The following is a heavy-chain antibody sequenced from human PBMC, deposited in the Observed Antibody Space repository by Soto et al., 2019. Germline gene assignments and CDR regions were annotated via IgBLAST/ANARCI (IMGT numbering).Heavy chain of an antibody. CDR3: ARGGYYDSSGFAFRDAFDI. Sequence: ASVKVSCKASGGTFSSYAISWVRQAPGQGLEWMGGIIPIFGTANYAQKFQGRVRITGDESTSTAYMELGSLRSEDTAVYYCARGGYYDSSGFAFRDAFDIWGQGTMVTVSS. J-gene: IGHJ3*02. V-gene: IGHV1-69*13. CDR1: GGTFSSYA. D-gene: IGHD3-22*01. CDR2: IIPIFGTA.